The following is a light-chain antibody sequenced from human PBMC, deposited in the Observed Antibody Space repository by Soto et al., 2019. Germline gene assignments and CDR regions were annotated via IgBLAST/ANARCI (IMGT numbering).Light chain of an antibody. CDR3: QHYFKWPYT. CDR1: QSVSNN. J-gene: IGKJ5*01. CDR2: GAS. Sequence: EIVLTQSPGTLSLSPGERATLSCRASQSVSNNYLAWYQQKPGRAPRLLIYGASTRATGIPARFSGSGSGTEFTLTISNLQSEDFALYYCQHYFKWPYTFGQGTRLEIK. V-gene: IGKV3-15*01.